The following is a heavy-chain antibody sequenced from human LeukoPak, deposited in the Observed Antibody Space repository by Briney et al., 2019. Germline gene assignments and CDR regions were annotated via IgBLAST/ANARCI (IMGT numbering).Heavy chain of an antibody. Sequence: SGGSLRLSCAASGFTFSSYAMHWVRQAPGKGLEYVSAISSNGGSTYYANSVKGRFTISRDNSKNTLYLQMGSLRAEDTALYYCARDRDSTMFDYWGQGTLVTVSS. V-gene: IGHV3-64*01. CDR3: ARDRDSTMFDY. CDR1: GFTFSSYA. J-gene: IGHJ4*02. CDR2: ISSNGGST. D-gene: IGHD2-2*01.